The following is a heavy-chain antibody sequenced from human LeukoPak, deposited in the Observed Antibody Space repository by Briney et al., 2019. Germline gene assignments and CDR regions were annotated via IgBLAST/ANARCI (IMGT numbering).Heavy chain of an antibody. J-gene: IGHJ4*02. CDR1: GFTFDNYA. D-gene: IGHD6-13*01. V-gene: IGHV3-43D*03. Sequence: GGSLRLSCAASGFTFDNYAMYWVRHVPGKGLEWVSLINWDGGSTYYADSVKGRFTISRDNRKNSLYLQMNTLRAEDTAFYYCARGKSSSLDPIDYWGQGTLVTVSS. CDR3: ARGKSSSLDPIDY. CDR2: INWDGGST.